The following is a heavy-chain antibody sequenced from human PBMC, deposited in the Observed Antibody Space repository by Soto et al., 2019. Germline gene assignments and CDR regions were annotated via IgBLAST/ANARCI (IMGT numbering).Heavy chain of an antibody. V-gene: IGHV3-33*01. CDR1: GFTFSSYG. J-gene: IGHJ4*02. CDR3: ARVHNVLRFLEWSSIGGSIDY. Sequence: QPGGSLRLSCAASGFTFSSYGMHGFRQSPGKGLEGVAVIWYDGSNKYYADSVKGRSTISRDNSKNTLYLQMNSLRAEDTAVYYCARVHNVLRFLEWSSIGGSIDYWGQGTLVTVSS. CDR2: IWYDGSNK. D-gene: IGHD3-3*01.